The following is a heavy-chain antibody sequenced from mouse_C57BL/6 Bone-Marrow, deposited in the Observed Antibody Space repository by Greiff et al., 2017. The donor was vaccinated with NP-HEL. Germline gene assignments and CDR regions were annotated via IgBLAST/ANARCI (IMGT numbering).Heavy chain of an antibody. J-gene: IGHJ3*01. Sequence: EVQGVESGGGLVKPGGSLKLSCAASGFTFSSYAMSWVRQTPEKRLEWVATISDGGSYTYYPDNVKGRFTISRDNAKNNLYLQMSHLKSEDTAMYYCARDQPTIVTKAWFAYWGQGTLVTVSA. CDR2: ISDGGSYT. D-gene: IGHD2-5*01. CDR1: GFTFSSYA. V-gene: IGHV5-4*01. CDR3: ARDQPTIVTKAWFAY.